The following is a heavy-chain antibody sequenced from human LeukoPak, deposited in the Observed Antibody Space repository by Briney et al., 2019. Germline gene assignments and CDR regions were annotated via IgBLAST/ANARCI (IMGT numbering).Heavy chain of an antibody. CDR2: INPNSGGT. D-gene: IGHD6-19*01. V-gene: IGHV1-2*02. J-gene: IGHJ5*02. CDR1: GYTFTGYY. Sequence: ASVKVSCKASGYTFTGYYMHWVRQAPGQGLEWMGWINPNSGGTNYAQKFQGRVTMIRDTSISTAYMELSRLRSDDTAVYYCARDSSGWSRGFDPWGQGTLVTVSS. CDR3: ARDSSGWSRGFDP.